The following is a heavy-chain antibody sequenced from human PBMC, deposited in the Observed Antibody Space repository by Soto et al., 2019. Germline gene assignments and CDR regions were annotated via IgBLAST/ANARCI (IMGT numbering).Heavy chain of an antibody. CDR2: ISAYNGNT. J-gene: IGHJ5*02. CDR1: GYTFTSYG. Sequence: GASVKVSCKASGYTFTSYGISWVRQAPGQGLEWMGWISAYNGNTNYAQKLQGRVTMTTDTSTSTAYMELRSLRSDDTAVYYCARATIFGMVILSQNWFDPWGQGTLVTVSS. CDR3: ARATIFGMVILSQNWFDP. D-gene: IGHD3-3*01. V-gene: IGHV1-18*01.